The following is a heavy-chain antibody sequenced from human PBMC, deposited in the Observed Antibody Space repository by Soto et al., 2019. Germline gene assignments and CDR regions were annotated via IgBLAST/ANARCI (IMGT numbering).Heavy chain of an antibody. CDR1: GYTFTTYH. J-gene: IGHJ4*02. CDR3: ARGGGGPTNLDC. Sequence: QLQLVQSGAEVKKPGASVKVSCKASGYTFTTYHISWVRQAPGQGLEWMGWISPYNGNTNSAQKLQGRVTMTTDTATSTAYMELRSLRSDDTAMYYCARGGGGPTNLDCWGQGTLVTVSS. D-gene: IGHD2-15*01. V-gene: IGHV1-18*01. CDR2: ISPYNGNT.